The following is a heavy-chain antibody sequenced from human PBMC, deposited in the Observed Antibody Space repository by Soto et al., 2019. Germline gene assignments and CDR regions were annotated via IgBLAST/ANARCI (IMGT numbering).Heavy chain of an antibody. J-gene: IGHJ5*02. CDR1: GFTFSSYS. CDR3: ARDCISTTCQQQGFDP. D-gene: IGHD2-2*01. V-gene: IGHV3-48*01. CDR2: ISSSSSSDR. Sequence: GSLRLSCAASGFTFSSYSMNWVRQAPGKGLEWVSYISSSSSSDRNYADSVKGRFTISRDNTKNSLYLQMSSLRAEDTAVYYCARDCISTTCQQQGFDPWGQGTLVTVSS.